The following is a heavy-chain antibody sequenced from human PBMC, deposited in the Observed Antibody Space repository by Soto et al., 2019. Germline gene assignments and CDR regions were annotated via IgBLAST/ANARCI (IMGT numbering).Heavy chain of an antibody. CDR3: ESGHDAYKVRY. D-gene: IGHD1-1*01. Sequence: QVQLQESGPGLVKPSQTLSLTCTVSGGSISSGGTGSYWTWIRQLPGKGLEWIGYIYYTGNTYYNPSLKSRPTISIDSSENQFSLKLTSVTAADTAVYFCESGHDAYKVRYWGQGTLVTVSS. J-gene: IGHJ4*02. CDR1: GGSISSGGTGSY. CDR2: IYYTGNT. V-gene: IGHV4-31*03.